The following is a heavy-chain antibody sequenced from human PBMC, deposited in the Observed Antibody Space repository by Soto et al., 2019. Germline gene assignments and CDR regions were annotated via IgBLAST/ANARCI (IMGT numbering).Heavy chain of an antibody. D-gene: IGHD1-26*01. CDR1: DDSINSDKYY. J-gene: IGHJ4*02. Sequence: SETLSLTCSVSDDSINSDKYYWGWIHQPPGKGLEWIGYIYFSGSTSYSPSLKSRLTISLNTSNNQFSLKLTSVTAADTAVYYCAHDSHGGNTYFDLWGQGALVTVSS. CDR2: IYFSGST. V-gene: IGHV4-31*03. CDR3: AHDSHGGNTYFDL.